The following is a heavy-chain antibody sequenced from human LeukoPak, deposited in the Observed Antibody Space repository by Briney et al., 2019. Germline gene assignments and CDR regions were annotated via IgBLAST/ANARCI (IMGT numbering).Heavy chain of an antibody. CDR1: GGSFSGYY. D-gene: IGHD5-12*01. Sequence: SETLSLTCAVYGGSFSGYYWSWIRQPPRKGLEWIGEINHSGSTNYNPSLKSRVTISVDTSKNQFSLKLSSVTAADTAVYYCAIDSGYDNFDYWGQGTLVTVSS. V-gene: IGHV4-34*01. J-gene: IGHJ4*02. CDR2: INHSGST. CDR3: AIDSGYDNFDY.